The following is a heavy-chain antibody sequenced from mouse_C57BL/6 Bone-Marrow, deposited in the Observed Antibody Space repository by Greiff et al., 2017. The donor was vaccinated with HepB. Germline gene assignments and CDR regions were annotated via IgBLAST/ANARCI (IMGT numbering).Heavy chain of an antibody. J-gene: IGHJ4*01. D-gene: IGHD1-1*01. CDR2: ISNGGGST. CDR1: GFTFSDYY. Sequence: DVKLVESGGGLVQPGGSLKLSCAASGFTFSDYYMYWVRQTPEKRLEWVAYISNGGGSTYYPDTVKGRFTISRDNAKNTLYLQMSRLKSEDTAMYYCAVVAKYYYAMDYWGQGTSVTVSS. CDR3: AVVAKYYYAMDY. V-gene: IGHV5-12*01.